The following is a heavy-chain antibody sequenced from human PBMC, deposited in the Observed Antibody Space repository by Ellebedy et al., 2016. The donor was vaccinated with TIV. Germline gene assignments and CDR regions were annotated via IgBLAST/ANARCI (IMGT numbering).Heavy chain of an antibody. CDR2: ISGDGGST. CDR3: AKGVGVGYGMDV. Sequence: PGGSLRLSCAASGFTFDDYAMHWVRQAPGKGLEWVSLISGDGGSTYYADSVKGRFTISRDNSKNPLYLLMNSLRTEDTALYYCAKGVGVGYGMDVWGQGTTVTVSS. D-gene: IGHD1-26*01. J-gene: IGHJ6*02. CDR1: GFTFDDYA. V-gene: IGHV3-43*02.